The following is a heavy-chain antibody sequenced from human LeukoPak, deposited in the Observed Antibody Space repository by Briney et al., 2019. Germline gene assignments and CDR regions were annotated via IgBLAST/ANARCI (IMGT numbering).Heavy chain of an antibody. CDR2: IYTSGST. J-gene: IGHJ4*02. CDR1: GGSISSYY. D-gene: IGHD3-22*01. CDR3: ARLKYYYDSSGYYIPY. V-gene: IGHV4-4*07. Sequence: SETLSLTCTVSGGSISSYYWSWIRQPAGKGLEWIGRIYTSGSTYYNPSLKSRVTISVDTSKNQFSLKLSSVTAADTAVYYCARLKYYYDSSGYYIPYWGQGTLVTVSS.